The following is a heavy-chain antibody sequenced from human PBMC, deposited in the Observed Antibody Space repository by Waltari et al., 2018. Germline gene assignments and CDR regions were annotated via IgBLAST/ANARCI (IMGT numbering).Heavy chain of an antibody. CDR1: GYSISSGYY. J-gene: IGHJ3*02. Sequence: QVQLQESGPGLVTPSETLSLTCAVSGYSISSGYYWGGIRQPPGKGLEWIGSIYHSGSTYYNPSLKSRVTISVDTSKNQFSLKLSSVTAADTAVYYCARRDDSSGYYDDAFDIWGQGTMVTVSS. CDR2: IYHSGST. CDR3: ARRDDSSGYYDDAFDI. D-gene: IGHD3-22*01. V-gene: IGHV4-38-2*01.